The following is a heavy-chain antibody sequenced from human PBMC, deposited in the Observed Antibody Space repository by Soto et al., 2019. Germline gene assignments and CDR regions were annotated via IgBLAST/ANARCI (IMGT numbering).Heavy chain of an antibody. D-gene: IGHD3-10*01. Sequence: QVQLQESGPRLVKPSQTLSLTCTVSGGSITSGDYYWSWIRQPPGKGLEWVGYISYSGSTDYNPSLQSRITTKMDTSKSQISLQLNSVTAADTAVYFCARWSGVGVAGMDVWGQGTTVTVSS. CDR1: GGSITSGDYY. J-gene: IGHJ6*02. CDR2: ISYSGST. V-gene: IGHV4-30-4*01. CDR3: ARWSGVGVAGMDV.